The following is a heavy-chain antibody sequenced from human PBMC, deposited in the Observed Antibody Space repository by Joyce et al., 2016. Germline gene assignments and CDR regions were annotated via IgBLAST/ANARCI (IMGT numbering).Heavy chain of an antibody. CDR3: VIKEWQKDYFDP. CDR2: SDPADGET. CDR1: GYTLTELS. J-gene: IGHJ5*02. Sequence: QARLVQSGAEVKKPGASVKVSCKVSGYTLTELSMHWVRQAPGKGLEWMGGSDPADGETIYAQKFQGRVTMTEDTSTDTAYMELTSLRSDDTALYYCVIKEWQKDYFDPWGQGTLLTVSS. D-gene: IGHD3-3*01. V-gene: IGHV1-24*01.